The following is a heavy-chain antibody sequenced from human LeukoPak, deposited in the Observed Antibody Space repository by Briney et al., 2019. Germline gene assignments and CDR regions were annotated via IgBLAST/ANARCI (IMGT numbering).Heavy chain of an antibody. CDR1: GLTVSSNY. J-gene: IGHJ4*02. Sequence: PGGSLRLSCAASGLTVSSNYMSWVRQAPGKGLEWVSVIYSGGSTYYADSVKGRFTISRDNSKNTLYLQMNSLRAEDTAVYYCARVRTDYGDYYFDYWGQGTLATVSS. CDR3: ARVRTDYGDYYFDY. V-gene: IGHV3-53*01. D-gene: IGHD4-17*01. CDR2: IYSGGST.